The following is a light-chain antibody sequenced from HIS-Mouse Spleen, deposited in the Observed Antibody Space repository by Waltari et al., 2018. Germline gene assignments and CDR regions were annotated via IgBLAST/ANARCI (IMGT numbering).Light chain of an antibody. J-gene: IGLJ1*01. CDR2: DVS. CDR1: SSAVGGYNY. V-gene: IGLV2-14*03. Sequence: QSALTQPASVSVSPGQSITISCTATSSAVGGYNYVPWYQQHPGKAPNLMIYDVSNRPSGVSIRFSGSKSGNTASLTISGLQAEDEADYYCSSYTSSSTYVFGTGTKVTVL. CDR3: SSYTSSSTYV.